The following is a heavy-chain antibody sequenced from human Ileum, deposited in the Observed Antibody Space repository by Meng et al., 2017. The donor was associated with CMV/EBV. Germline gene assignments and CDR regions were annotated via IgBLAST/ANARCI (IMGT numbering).Heavy chain of an antibody. CDR1: GFTVGSNY. J-gene: IGHJ5*02. D-gene: IGHD2/OR15-2a*01. Sequence: GGSLRLSCAASGFTVGSNYMGWARQAPGKGLEWVSVMYSNGDTYYGDSVKGRFSISRDSSKNTLYLQMDSLRPEDTAVYYCAKDLGAFSMIPNWFDPWGQGTLVTVSS. CDR2: MYSNGDT. V-gene: IGHV3-66*03. CDR3: AKDLGAFSMIPNWFDP.